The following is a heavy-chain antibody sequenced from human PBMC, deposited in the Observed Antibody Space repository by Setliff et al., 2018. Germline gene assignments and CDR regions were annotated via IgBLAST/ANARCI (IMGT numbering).Heavy chain of an antibody. D-gene: IGHD5-12*01. J-gene: IGHJ6*02. V-gene: IGHV3-66*01. CDR2: IYTGGST. CDR3: AGCGYGQYYAMDV. Sequence: QTGGSLRLSCAASGFTVRSYYMTWVRQAPGKGLEWVSVIYTGGSTYYADSVKGRFTISRDDSNNTLYLQMTSPRAEDTAVYYCAGCGYGQYYAMDVWGQGTTVTVSS. CDR1: GFTVRSYY.